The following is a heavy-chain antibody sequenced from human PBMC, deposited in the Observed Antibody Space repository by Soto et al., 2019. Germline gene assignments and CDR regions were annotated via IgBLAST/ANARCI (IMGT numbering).Heavy chain of an antibody. CDR1: GGTFRSHG. V-gene: IGHV1-69*01. CDR2: NIPIFGTV. CDR3: ARERGSMTVNNMRHTVDG. Sequence: QVQLVQSGAEVRKPGSSVKVSCKASGGTFRSHGFSWVRQAPGQGLEWIGGNIPIFGTVAYAQKFQGRVTTTADESTTAAHLRISRLTSEDKACYFYARERGSMTVNNMRHTVDGWGQGTTVPVS. J-gene: IGHJ6*02. D-gene: IGHD2-2*01.